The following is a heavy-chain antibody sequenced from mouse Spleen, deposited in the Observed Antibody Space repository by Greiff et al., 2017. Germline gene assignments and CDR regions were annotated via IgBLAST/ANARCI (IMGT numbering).Heavy chain of an antibody. CDR1: GFTFSSYA. D-gene: IGHD1-1*01. Sequence: EVMLVESGGGLVKPGGSLKLSCAASGFTFSSYAMSWVRQTPEKRLEWVATISSGGSYTYYPDSVKGRFTISRDNAKNTLYLQMSSLRSEDTAMYYCARWRITTVVNWYFDVWGAGTTVTVSS. J-gene: IGHJ1*01. CDR2: ISSGGSYT. V-gene: IGHV5-9-1*01. CDR3: ARWRITTVVNWYFDV.